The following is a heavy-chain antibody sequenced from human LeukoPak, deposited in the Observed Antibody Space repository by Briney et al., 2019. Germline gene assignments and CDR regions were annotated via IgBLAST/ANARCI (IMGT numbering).Heavy chain of an antibody. D-gene: IGHD6-13*01. CDR3: AGHKRGIAAAGTSWFDP. V-gene: IGHV4-34*01. J-gene: IGHJ5*02. CDR1: GGSFSAYY. CDR2: INHSRSI. Sequence: SETLSLTCAVYGGSFSAYYWSWIRQPPGKGLEWIGEINHSRSINYNPSLKSRVTISIDTSKNQFSLKLSSVTAADTAVYYCAGHKRGIAAAGTSWFDPWGQGTLVTVSS.